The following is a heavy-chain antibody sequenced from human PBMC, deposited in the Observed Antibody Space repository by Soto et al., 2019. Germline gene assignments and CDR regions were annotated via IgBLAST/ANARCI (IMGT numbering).Heavy chain of an antibody. CDR2: IIPIFGTA. CDR1: GGTFSSYA. V-gene: IGHV1-69*13. Sequence: ASVKVSSKASGGTFSSYAISWVRQAPGQGLEWMGGIIPIFGTANYAQKFQGRVTITADESTSTAYMELSSLRSEDTAVYYCARDLYDSSGYPVYFDYWGQGTLVTVSS. J-gene: IGHJ4*02. D-gene: IGHD3-22*01. CDR3: ARDLYDSSGYPVYFDY.